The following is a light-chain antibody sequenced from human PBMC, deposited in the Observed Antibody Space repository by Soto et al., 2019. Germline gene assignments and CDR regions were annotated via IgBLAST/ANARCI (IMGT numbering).Light chain of an antibody. CDR1: SSDVGGYNY. CDR3: NSYRRSSTRDVV. J-gene: IGLJ2*01. CDR2: DVS. V-gene: IGLV2-14*03. Sequence: QYALTQPASVSGSPGQSITISCTGTSSDVGGYNYVSWYQQHPGKAPKLMIYDVSNRPSGVSNRFSGSKSGNTASLTISGLQAEDEADYYCNSYRRSSTRDVVLGGGTKVTVL.